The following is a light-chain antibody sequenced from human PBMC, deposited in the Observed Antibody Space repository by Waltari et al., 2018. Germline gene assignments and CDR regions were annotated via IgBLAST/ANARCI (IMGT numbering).Light chain of an antibody. Sequence: SYVLTQPPSVSVAPGETARITCGGDNIGSYSVHWYQQRPGQAPMLVIYYDSDRPSGIPERCSGSNSGNTATLTISRVEAGDEAKYYCHVWHPDVDPGVFGTGTDVTVL. J-gene: IGLJ1*01. CDR3: HVWHPDVDPGV. CDR1: NIGSYS. CDR2: YDS. V-gene: IGLV3-21*04.